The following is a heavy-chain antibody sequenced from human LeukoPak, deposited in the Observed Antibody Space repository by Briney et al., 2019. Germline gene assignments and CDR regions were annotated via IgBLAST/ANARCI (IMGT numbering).Heavy chain of an antibody. V-gene: IGHV3-48*03. J-gene: IGHJ6*03. CDR3: ARPTWTNYMDV. CDR2: ISRSGSTI. Sequence: GGSLRLSCTASGLSLNSYAMSWVRQVPGKGLEWVSYISRSGSTIFYADSVKGRFTISRDNAKNSVSLQMNSLRAEDTAVYFCARPTWTNYMDVWGKGTAVTISS. D-gene: IGHD3/OR15-3a*01. CDR1: GLSLNSYA.